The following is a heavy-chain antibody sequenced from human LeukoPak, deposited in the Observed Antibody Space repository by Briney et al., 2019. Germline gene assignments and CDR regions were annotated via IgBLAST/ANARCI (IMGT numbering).Heavy chain of an antibody. V-gene: IGHV3-73*01. Sequence: GGSLRLSCAASGFTFSGSAMHWVRQASGKGLEWVGRIRSKANSYATAYAASVKGRFTISRDDSKNTAYLQMNSLKTEDTAVYYCTRTYDFWSGYSGPYYYMDVWGKGTTVTVS. J-gene: IGHJ6*03. CDR1: GFTFSGSA. CDR3: TRTYDFWSGYSGPYYYMDV. D-gene: IGHD3-3*01. CDR2: IRSKANSYAT.